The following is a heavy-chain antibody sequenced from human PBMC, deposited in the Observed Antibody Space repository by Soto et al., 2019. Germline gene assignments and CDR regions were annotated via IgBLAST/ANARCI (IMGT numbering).Heavy chain of an antibody. CDR1: GGTFSSYA. V-gene: IGHV1-69*13. Sequence: SVKVSCKASGGTFSSYAISWVRQAPGQGLEWMGGIIPIFGTANYAQKFQGRVTITADESTSTAYMELSSLGSEDTAVYYCARDMGIAARLGDYYYGMDVWGQGTTVTVSS. CDR2: IIPIFGTA. CDR3: ARDMGIAARLGDYYYGMDV. D-gene: IGHD6-6*01. J-gene: IGHJ6*02.